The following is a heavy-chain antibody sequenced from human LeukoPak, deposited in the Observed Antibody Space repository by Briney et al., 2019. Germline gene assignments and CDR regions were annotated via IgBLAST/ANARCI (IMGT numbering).Heavy chain of an antibody. V-gene: IGHV1-18*01. CDR3: ASTGIWFGELPLDY. CDR1: GYTFTSYA. J-gene: IGHJ4*02. Sequence: GASVKVSCKASGYTFTSYAMNWVRQAPGQGLEWMGWISAYNGNTNYAQKLQGRVTMTTDTSTSTAYMELRSLRSDDTAVYYCASTGIWFGELPLDYWGQGTLVTVSS. D-gene: IGHD3-10*01. CDR2: ISAYNGNT.